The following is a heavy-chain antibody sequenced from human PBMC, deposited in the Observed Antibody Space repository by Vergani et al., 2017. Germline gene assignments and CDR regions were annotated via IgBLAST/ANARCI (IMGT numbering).Heavy chain of an antibody. CDR1: GFSVSSSGVG. V-gene: IGHV2-5*01. CDR2: IYWNDDK. J-gene: IGHJ4*02. D-gene: IGHD3-9*01. Sequence: QITLKESGPTLVKPTQTLTLTCTVSGFSVSSSGVGVAWIRQPPGKALECLAIIYWNDDKRYSPSLMGRLTIAKDTSRNQVVLTMTNMDPVDTATYYCAHRDIFDDTYEDFYYWGPGTLVTVSS. CDR3: AHRDIFDDTYEDFYY.